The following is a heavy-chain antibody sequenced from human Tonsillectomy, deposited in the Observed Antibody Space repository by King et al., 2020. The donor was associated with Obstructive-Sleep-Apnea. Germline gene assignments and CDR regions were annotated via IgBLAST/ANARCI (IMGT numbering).Heavy chain of an antibody. D-gene: IGHD3-10*01. CDR1: GFTFSSYA. CDR3: ASRMVRGVIIGSLGY. J-gene: IGHJ4*02. CDR2: ISYGGSNK. V-gene: IGHV3-30*04. Sequence: VQLVESGGGVVQPGRSLRLSCAASGFTFSSYAMHWVRQAPGKGLEWVAVISYGGSNKYYADSVKGRFTISRENSKNTLYLQMNSLRAEDTAVYYCASRMVRGVIIGSLGYWGQGTLVTVSS.